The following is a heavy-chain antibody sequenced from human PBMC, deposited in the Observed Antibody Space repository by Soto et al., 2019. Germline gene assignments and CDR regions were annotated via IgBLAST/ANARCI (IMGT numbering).Heavy chain of an antibody. J-gene: IGHJ4*02. V-gene: IGHV4-34*01. CDR1: GGSFSGYY. Sequence: PSETLSLTCPVYGGSFSGYYWSWIRQPPGKGLEWIGEINHSGSTNYNPSLKSRVTISVDTSKNQFSLRLSSVTAADTAVYYCARGPDYSNYSIDYWGQGTLVTVSS. CDR2: INHSGST. D-gene: IGHD4-4*01. CDR3: ARGPDYSNYSIDY.